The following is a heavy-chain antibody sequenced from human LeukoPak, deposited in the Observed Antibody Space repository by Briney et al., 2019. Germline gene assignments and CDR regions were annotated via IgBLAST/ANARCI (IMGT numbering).Heavy chain of an antibody. CDR1: GFTFDDYA. CDR3: AKDTGWDRLQWLDY. J-gene: IGHJ4*02. V-gene: IGHV3-43*02. D-gene: IGHD4-23*01. CDR2: INGDGGST. Sequence: PGGSLRLPCAASGFTFDDYAMHWVRQAPGKGLEWVSLINGDGGSTYYADSVKGRFTISRDNSKSSLYLQMNSLRTEDTALYYCAKDTGWDRLQWLDYWGQGTLVTVSS.